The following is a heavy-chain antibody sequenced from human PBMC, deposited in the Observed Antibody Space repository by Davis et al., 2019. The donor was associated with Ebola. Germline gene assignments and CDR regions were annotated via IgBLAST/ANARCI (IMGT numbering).Heavy chain of an antibody. Sequence: ASVKVSCKASGYTFTDYYVHWVRQAPGQGLEWVGRVHPISGVTNYAQKFQGRVTMTRDTSISTAYMEVTSLTSDDTAVYYCAVPGGSGGSAGGSISGMLVWGKGTTVTVSS. CDR1: GYTFTDYY. CDR3: AVPGGSGGSAGGSISGMLV. V-gene: IGHV1-2*06. CDR2: VHPISGVT. D-gene: IGHD3-16*01. J-gene: IGHJ6*04.